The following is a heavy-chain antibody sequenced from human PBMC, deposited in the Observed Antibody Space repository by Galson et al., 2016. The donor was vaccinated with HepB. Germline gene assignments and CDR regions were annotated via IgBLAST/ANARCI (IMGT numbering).Heavy chain of an antibody. V-gene: IGHV3-7*03. CDR2: IKQDGSEK. Sequence: SLRLSCAASGFTFSSYWMTWVRQAPGKGLEWMANIKQDGSEKYYVDSVKGRFTISRDNAKNPQYLQMNSLRAEDTVVYYCLRYSGSYYAFDYWGQGTLVTVSS. D-gene: IGHD1-26*01. J-gene: IGHJ4*02. CDR1: GFTFSSYW. CDR3: LRYSGSYYAFDY.